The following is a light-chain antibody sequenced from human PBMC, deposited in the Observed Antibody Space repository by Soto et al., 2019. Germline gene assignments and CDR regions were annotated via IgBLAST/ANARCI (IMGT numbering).Light chain of an antibody. CDR3: SSYTTSNTRLIV. V-gene: IGLV2-14*03. CDR1: RSDVGGYNY. J-gene: IGLJ1*01. Sequence: SVLTHPASVFGSPRQPITISCTGTRSDVGGYNYVSWYQHPPGKAPKLRIYDVSNRPSGVSNRFSGSKSGNTASLTISRLQPEDESYYYRSSYTTSNTRLIVVVPVTKVPV. CDR2: DVS.